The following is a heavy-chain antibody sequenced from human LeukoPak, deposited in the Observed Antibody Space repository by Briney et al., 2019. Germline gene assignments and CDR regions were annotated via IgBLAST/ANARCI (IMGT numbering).Heavy chain of an antibody. CDR2: INHSGST. V-gene: IGHV4-34*01. Sequence: SETLSLTCSVSGGSISSYYWSWIRQPPGKGLEWIGEINHSGSTNYNPSLKSRVTISVDTSKNQFSLKLSSVTAADTAVYYCARGNRYCSSTSCSAHLDYWGQGTLVTVSS. CDR1: GGSISSYY. D-gene: IGHD2-2*01. J-gene: IGHJ4*02. CDR3: ARGNRYCSSTSCSAHLDY.